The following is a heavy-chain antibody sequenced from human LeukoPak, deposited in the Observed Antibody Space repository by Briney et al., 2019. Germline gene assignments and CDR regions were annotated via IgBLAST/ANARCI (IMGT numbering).Heavy chain of an antibody. J-gene: IGHJ4*02. CDR1: GGSISSSSYY. CDR3: ARLDWFGELLFVHPYFDY. Sequence: SETLSLTCTVSGGSISSSSYYWGWIRQPPGKGLEWIGSIYYSGSTYYNPSLKSRVTISVDTSKNQFSLKLSSVTAADTAVYYCARLDWFGELLFVHPYFDYWGQGTLVTVSS. CDR2: IYYSGST. D-gene: IGHD3-10*01. V-gene: IGHV4-39*01.